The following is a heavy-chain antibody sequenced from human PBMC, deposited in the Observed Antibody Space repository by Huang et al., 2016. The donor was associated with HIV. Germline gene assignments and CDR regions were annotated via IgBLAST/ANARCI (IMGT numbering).Heavy chain of an antibody. J-gene: IGHJ3*02. CDR3: VRVRRVMDTYCVADCSTLEAFDI. CDR1: GYTFTNYG. CDR2: MNTETWKP. D-gene: IGHD2-21*02. V-gene: IGHV7-4-1*01. Sequence: QVQLVQSGSELKKPGASVKVSCKASGYTFTNYGVHWVRQAPGQGLGWMGLMNTETWKPRAAQGVTGRFVFSLDTSVNTAYLQIGSLKAADSAIYYCVRVRRVMDTYCVADCSTLEAFDIWGQGTVVTVSA.